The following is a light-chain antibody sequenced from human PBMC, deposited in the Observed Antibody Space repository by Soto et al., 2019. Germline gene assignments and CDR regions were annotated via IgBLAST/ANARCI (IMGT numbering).Light chain of an antibody. J-gene: IGKJ3*01. CDR2: DAS. CDR1: DDISNY. V-gene: IGKV1-33*01. CDR3: QQYANLPLT. Sequence: DIPMTQSPSSLSASVGDRVTITCQASDDISNYLNWYQLKPGKAPKVLIYDASHLESVVPSRFSGGGSGTEFTFTISSLQAQDIATYYCQQYANLPLTFGPETKVDIK.